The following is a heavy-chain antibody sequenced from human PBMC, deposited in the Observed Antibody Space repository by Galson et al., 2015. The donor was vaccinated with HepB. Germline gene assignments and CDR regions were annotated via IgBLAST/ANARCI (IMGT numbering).Heavy chain of an antibody. CDR3: ARDRGGTIFAAGVATY. D-gene: IGHD3-3*01. J-gene: IGHJ4*02. Sequence: SLRLSCAASGFTFSDYYMSWIRQAPGKGLEWVSYISGSGTTRYYADSVKGRFRISRDNAKKTRCLQMNSLRAEDTALYYCARDRGGTIFAAGVATYWGQGTLVTVSS. V-gene: IGHV3-11*01. CDR2: ISGSGTTR. CDR1: GFTFSDYY.